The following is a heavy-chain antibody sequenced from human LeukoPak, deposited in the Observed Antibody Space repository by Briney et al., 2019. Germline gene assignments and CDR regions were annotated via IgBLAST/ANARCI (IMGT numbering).Heavy chain of an antibody. Sequence: GGSLRLSCAASGFTFSSYGMHWVRQAPGKGLEWVAVISYDGSNKYYADSVKGRFTISRDNSKNTLYLQMNSLRAEDTAVYYCAKDGDGYNLLFDYWGQGTLVTVSS. CDR3: AKDGDGYNLLFDY. CDR2: ISYDGSNK. CDR1: GFTFSSYG. V-gene: IGHV3-30*18. D-gene: IGHD5-24*01. J-gene: IGHJ4*02.